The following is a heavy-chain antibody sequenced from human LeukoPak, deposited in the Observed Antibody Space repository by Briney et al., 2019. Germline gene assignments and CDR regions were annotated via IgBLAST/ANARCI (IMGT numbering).Heavy chain of an antibody. CDR3: ARERGYDFWSGYGWFDP. CDR2: IYYSGST. CDR1: GGSISSYY. D-gene: IGHD3-3*01. J-gene: IGHJ5*02. V-gene: IGHV4-59*01. Sequence: SETPSLTCTVSGGSISSYYWSWIRQPPGKGLEWIGYIYYSGSTNYNPSLKSRVTISVDTSKNQFSLKLSSVTAADTAVYYCARERGYDFWSGYGWFDPWGQGTLVTVSS.